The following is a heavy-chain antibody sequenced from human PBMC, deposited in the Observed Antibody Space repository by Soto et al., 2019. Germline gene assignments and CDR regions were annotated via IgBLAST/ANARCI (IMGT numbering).Heavy chain of an antibody. CDR2: IYPGDSET. Sequence: PGESLKISCKSSGYSFISYWIGWVRQMPGKGLEWMGIIYPGDSETRYSPPFQGQVTISADKSINTAYLHWSSLKASDTAMYYCALLEGICSGGNCYPDYWGQGTLVTVSS. CDR3: ALLEGICSGGNCYPDY. CDR1: GYSFISYW. V-gene: IGHV5-51*01. D-gene: IGHD2-15*01. J-gene: IGHJ4*02.